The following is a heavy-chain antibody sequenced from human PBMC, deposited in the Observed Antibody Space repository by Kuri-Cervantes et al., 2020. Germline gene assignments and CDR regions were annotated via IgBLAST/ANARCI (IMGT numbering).Heavy chain of an antibody. CDR3: ASWFGELPVDY. D-gene: IGHD3-10*01. V-gene: IGHV3-21*01. CDR1: GFTFSSYA. Sequence: GGSLRLSCAASGFTFSSYAMSWVRQAPGKGLEWVSSISSSSSYIYYADSVKGRFTISRDNAKNSLYLQMNSLRAEDTAVYYCASWFGELPVDYWGQGTLVTVSS. CDR2: ISSSSSYI. J-gene: IGHJ4*02.